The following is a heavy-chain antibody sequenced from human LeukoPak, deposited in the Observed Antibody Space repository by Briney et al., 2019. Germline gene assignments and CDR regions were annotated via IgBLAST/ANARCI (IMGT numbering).Heavy chain of an antibody. D-gene: IGHD3-10*01. V-gene: IGHV1-18*01. CDR1: GYTFTSYG. Sequence: GASVKVSCKTSGYTFTSYGISWVRQAPGQGLEWMGWINPYNGNTNYAHKLQGRVTMTTDTSTSTAYMELRSLRSDDTAVYYCARQGRVTMVRGPNYFDDWGQGTLVTVSS. CDR3: ARQGRVTMVRGPNYFDD. J-gene: IGHJ4*02. CDR2: INPYNGNT.